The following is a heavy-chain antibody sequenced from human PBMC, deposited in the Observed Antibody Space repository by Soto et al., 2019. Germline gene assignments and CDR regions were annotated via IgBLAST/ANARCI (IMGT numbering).Heavy chain of an antibody. CDR2: IYWDDDK. D-gene: IGHD6-13*01. CDR1: GFSLTSNEVG. J-gene: IGHJ4*02. V-gene: IGHV2-5*02. Sequence: SGPTLVNPTQTLTLTCTFSGFSLTSNEVGVGWIRQPPGKALEWLALIYWDDDKRYSPSLKSRLTVTKDTSKNRVVLTLTNVDPVDTATYYCAHRRRNRSISSQHFDSWGQGTLVTVSS. CDR3: AHRRRNRSISSQHFDS.